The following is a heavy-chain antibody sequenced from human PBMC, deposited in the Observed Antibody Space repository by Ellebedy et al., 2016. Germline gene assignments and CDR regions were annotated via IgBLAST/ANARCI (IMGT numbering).Heavy chain of an antibody. Sequence: SETLSLTCTVSGGSISSDNWSWIRQPPGKGLEWIAYIYHSGSIDYNPSLKSRATISVDTSKNQFSLKLSSVTAADTAVYYCAALQWLAPAWYFDLWGRGTLVTASS. J-gene: IGHJ2*01. V-gene: IGHV4-59*08. D-gene: IGHD6-19*01. CDR3: AALQWLAPAWYFDL. CDR1: GGSISSDN. CDR2: IYHSGSI.